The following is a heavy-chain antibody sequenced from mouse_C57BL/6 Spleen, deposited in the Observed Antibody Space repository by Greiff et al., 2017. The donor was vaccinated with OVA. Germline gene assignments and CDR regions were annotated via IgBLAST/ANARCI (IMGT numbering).Heavy chain of an antibody. CDR1: GYTFTSYW. CDR2: IYPGSGST. D-gene: IGHD1-1*01. J-gene: IGHJ2*01. CDR3: ARRTTVVAPHFDY. Sequence: QVQLKQPGAELVKPGASVKMSCKASGYTFTSYWITWVKQRPGQGLEWIGDIYPGSGSTNYNEKFKSKATLTVDTSSSTAYMQLSSLTSEDSAVYYCARRTTVVAPHFDYWGQGTTLTVSS. V-gene: IGHV1-55*01.